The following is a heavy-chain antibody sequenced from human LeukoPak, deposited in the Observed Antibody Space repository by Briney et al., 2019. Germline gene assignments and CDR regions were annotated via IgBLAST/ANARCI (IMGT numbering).Heavy chain of an antibody. D-gene: IGHD2-15*01. CDR3: ARGYCSGSCYSPFDY. V-gene: IGHV3-49*03. Sequence: GGSLRLSCTASGFTFGEYAMSWFRQAPGKGLEWVGFIRSKAYGGTSEYAASVKGRFTISRDDSKSIAYMQMNSLKTEDTAVYYCARGYCSGSCYSPFDYWGQGTLVTVSS. J-gene: IGHJ4*02. CDR1: GFTFGEYA. CDR2: IRSKAYGGTS.